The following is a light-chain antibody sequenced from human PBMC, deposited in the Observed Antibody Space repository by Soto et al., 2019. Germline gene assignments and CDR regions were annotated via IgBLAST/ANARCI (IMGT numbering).Light chain of an antibody. CDR2: EVS. CDR3: SSYTSIITLYV. CDR1: NSDVGGYNY. J-gene: IGLJ1*01. V-gene: IGLV2-14*01. Sequence: QSVLTQPASVSGSPGQSITISCTGTNSDVGGYNYVSWYQQHPGKAPKLMIYEVSNRPSGVSNRFSGSKSGNTASLTISGLQAEDEADYYCSSYTSIITLYVFGSGTKVTVL.